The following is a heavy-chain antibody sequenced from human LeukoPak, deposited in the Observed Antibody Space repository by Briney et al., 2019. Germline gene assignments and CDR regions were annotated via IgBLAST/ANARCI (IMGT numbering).Heavy chain of an antibody. CDR3: AIVEALTGATSFPYHSSDYRDG. Sequence: SETLSLTSTVSGGSISTYYWSWIRQPPGKGLEWIGYIYYSGSTNYNPSLKSRVIISVDTSRNQCSLRLNAVTAADTAVYFCAIVEALTGATSFPYHSSDYRDGGGKGTTVTVSS. D-gene: IGHD1-20*01. J-gene: IGHJ6*03. CDR1: GGSISTYY. V-gene: IGHV4-59*01. CDR2: IYYSGST.